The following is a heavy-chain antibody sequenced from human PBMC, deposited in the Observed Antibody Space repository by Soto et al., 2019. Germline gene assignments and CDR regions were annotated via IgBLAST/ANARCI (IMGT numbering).Heavy chain of an antibody. J-gene: IGHJ6*02. Sequence: GGSLRLSCAASGFPFSTYWMHLVRQAPGKGPVWVSLINNDGSTTRYADSVKGRFTISRDNAKNTLYLQMNSLRAEDTAVYYCASQGLYYYGLDVWGQGTTVTVSS. CDR3: ASQGLYYYGLDV. V-gene: IGHV3-74*01. CDR1: GFPFSTYW. CDR2: INNDGSTT.